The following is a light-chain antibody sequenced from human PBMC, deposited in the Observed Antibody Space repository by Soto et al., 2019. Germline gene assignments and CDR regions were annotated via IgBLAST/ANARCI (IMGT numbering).Light chain of an antibody. Sequence: QSVLPQAPSVSGTPGQRVTITCSGSSSNIGRNSVNWYQHLPGTAPKLLTHGNNHRPSGVPDRFSGSESGTSASLAISGLQPEDEADYCCASLDDTVNAEVFGDGTKDTLL. CDR2: GNN. V-gene: IGLV1-44*01. CDR3: ASLDDTVNAEV. CDR1: SSNIGRNS. J-gene: IGLJ1*01.